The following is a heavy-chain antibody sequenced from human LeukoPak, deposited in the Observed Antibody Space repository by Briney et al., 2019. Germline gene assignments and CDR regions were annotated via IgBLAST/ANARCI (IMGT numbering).Heavy chain of an antibody. CDR2: IYYSGST. D-gene: IGHD3-16*01. J-gene: IGHJ4*02. CDR3: ARGGGKFDY. CDR1: GGSISSGGYS. V-gene: IGHV4-30-4*07. Sequence: PSETLSLTCAVSGGSISSGGYSWSWIRQPPGKGLEWIGYIYYSGSTYYNPSLKSRVTISVDTSKNQFSLKLSSVTAADTAVYYCARGGGKFDYWGQGTLVTVSS.